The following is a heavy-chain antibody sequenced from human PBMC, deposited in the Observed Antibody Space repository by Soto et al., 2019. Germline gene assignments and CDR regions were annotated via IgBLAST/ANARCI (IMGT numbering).Heavy chain of an antibody. CDR1: GGSISIYY. CDR2: IYTSGST. V-gene: IGHV4-4*07. CDR3: AREDYYDSSGDNWFDP. Sequence: PETLSLTCTFSGGSISIYYWSWIRQPAGKGLEWIGRIYTSGSTNYNPSLKSRVTMSVDTSKNQFSLKLSSVTAADTAVYYCAREDYYDSSGDNWFDPWGQGTLVTVSS. D-gene: IGHD3-22*01. J-gene: IGHJ5*02.